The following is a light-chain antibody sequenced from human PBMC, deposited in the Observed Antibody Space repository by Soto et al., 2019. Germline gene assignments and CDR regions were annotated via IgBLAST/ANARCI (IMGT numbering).Light chain of an antibody. J-gene: IGLJ2*01. V-gene: IGLV2-14*01. CDR2: EAS. Sequence: QSALTQPASVSGSPGQSITISCTGTSSDVGGYKYVSWYQQHPDKAPKLIIFEASNRPSGISSRFSGSKSGNTASLTISGLQAEDEDDYYCASYTSSSTSVIFGRGTKLTVL. CDR3: ASYTSSSTSVI. CDR1: SSDVGGYKY.